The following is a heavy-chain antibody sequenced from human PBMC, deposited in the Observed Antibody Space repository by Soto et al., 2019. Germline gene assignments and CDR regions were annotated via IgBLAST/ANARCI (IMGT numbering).Heavy chain of an antibody. CDR1: VGSISSYY. CDR3: ARVGYCSGGSCYEYYYGMDV. D-gene: IGHD2-15*01. CDR2: IYTSGST. V-gene: IGHV4-4*07. Sequence: PSKTLSLTRTVSVGSISSYYWSWIRQPAGKGLEWIGRIYTSGSTNYNPSLKSRVTMSVDTSKNQFSLKLSSVAAADTAVYYCARVGYCSGGSCYEYYYGMDVWGQGTTVTVSS. J-gene: IGHJ6*02.